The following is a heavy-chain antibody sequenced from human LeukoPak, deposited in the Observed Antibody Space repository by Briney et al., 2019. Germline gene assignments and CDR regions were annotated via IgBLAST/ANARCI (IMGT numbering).Heavy chain of an antibody. CDR2: ISSSSSYI. Sequence: GGSLRLSCAASGFTFSSYSMNWVRQAPGKGLEWVSSISSSSSYIYYADSVKGRFTISRDNAKNSLYLQMNSLRAEDTAVYYCATSRYGGNSIFVDYWGQGTLVTVSS. CDR1: GFTFSSYS. V-gene: IGHV3-21*01. CDR3: ATSRYGGNSIFVDY. J-gene: IGHJ4*02. D-gene: IGHD4-23*01.